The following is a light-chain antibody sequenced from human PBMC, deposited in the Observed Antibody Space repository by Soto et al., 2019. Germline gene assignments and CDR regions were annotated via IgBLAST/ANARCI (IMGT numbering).Light chain of an antibody. J-gene: IGKJ1*01. CDR3: QQYDNDSWT. Sequence: EIVMTQSPATLSVSPGERATLSCRASQSVSSNLAWYQQKPGQAPRLLIYGASTRATGIPARFSGSGSGTEFTLTISSLQSEDFATYYCQQYDNDSWTFGQGTKVEIK. CDR1: QSVSSN. CDR2: GAS. V-gene: IGKV3-15*01.